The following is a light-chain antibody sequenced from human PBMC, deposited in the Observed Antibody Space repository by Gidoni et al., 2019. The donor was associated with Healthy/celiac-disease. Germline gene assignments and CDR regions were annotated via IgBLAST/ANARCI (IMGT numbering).Light chain of an antibody. V-gene: IGKV3-11*01. CDR1: QSVSSY. CDR3: QQRSDWPPYT. Sequence: EIVLTQPPATLSLSPGERATLSCRASQSVSSYLAWYQQKPGQAPRLLIYDASNRATGIPARFSGSRSGTDFTLTISSLEPEDFAVYYCQQRSDWPPYTFGQGTKLEIK. CDR2: DAS. J-gene: IGKJ2*01.